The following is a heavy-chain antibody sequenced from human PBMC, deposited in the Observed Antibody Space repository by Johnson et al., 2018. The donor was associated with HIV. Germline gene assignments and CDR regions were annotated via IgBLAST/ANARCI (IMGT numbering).Heavy chain of an antibody. J-gene: IGHJ3*02. D-gene: IGHD3-10*01. Sequence: VQLVESGGGLVQPGGSLRLSCAVPGFTFSRYDTHWVRHTTGTGLAWAPVIDTAGATYYAGSVKGRFTISRENAKKSLYLQINSLGAGDTAVYYCARAGKWSGDAFDIWGQGTMVTVSS. CDR1: GFTFSRYD. CDR2: IDTAGAT. CDR3: ARAGKWSGDAFDI. V-gene: IGHV3-13*01.